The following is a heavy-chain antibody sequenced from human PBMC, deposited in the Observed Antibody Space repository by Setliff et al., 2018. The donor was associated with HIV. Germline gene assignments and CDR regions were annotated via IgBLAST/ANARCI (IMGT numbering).Heavy chain of an antibody. CDR2: VDPEDGET. J-gene: IGHJ3*02. CDR3: VTDWNDGHGAVDI. V-gene: IGHV1-69-2*01. Sequence: ASVKVSCEASGYTFSDYYMHWVQQAPGKGLEWMGRVDPEDGETIYAEKFQGRVTMTADPSIDTIYMELNRLTPDDTAVYYCVTDWNDGHGAVDIWGQGTMVTVSS. D-gene: IGHD1-1*01. CDR1: GYTFSDYY.